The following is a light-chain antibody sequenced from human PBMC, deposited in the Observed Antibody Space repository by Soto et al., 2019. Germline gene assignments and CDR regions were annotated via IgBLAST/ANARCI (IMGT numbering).Light chain of an antibody. CDR2: DNN. Sequence: QSVLTQPPSVSAAPGQRVTISCSGSSSNIGNNYVSWYQQLPGTAPKLLIYDNNKRPSGIPDRFSGSQSGTSATLGITGLQTGDEADYYCGTWDSSLSAGGVFCGGTKLTVL. V-gene: IGLV1-51*01. J-gene: IGLJ3*02. CDR1: SSNIGNNY. CDR3: GTWDSSLSAGGV.